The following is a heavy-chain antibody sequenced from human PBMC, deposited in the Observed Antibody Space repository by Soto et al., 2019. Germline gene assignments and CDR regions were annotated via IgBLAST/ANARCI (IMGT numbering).Heavy chain of an antibody. J-gene: IGHJ6*02. Sequence: ASVKVSCKASGYIFTNYDINWVRQATGQGLEYLGWINPNSGNTGYVQKFKGRVTMTRNTSINTAYMELNSLRSEDTAVYYCARGWYHDILTGYSYYYYGMDVWGQGTTVTVSS. CDR3: ARGWYHDILTGYSYYYYGMDV. CDR1: GYIFTNYD. CDR2: INPNSGNT. V-gene: IGHV1-8*01. D-gene: IGHD3-9*01.